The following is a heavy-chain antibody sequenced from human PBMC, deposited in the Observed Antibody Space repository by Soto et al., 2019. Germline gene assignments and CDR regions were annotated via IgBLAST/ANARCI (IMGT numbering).Heavy chain of an antibody. D-gene: IGHD6-19*01. CDR1: GYTFTSYD. V-gene: IGHV1-8*01. CDR3: ARERSSGWYVDY. J-gene: IGHJ4*02. CDR2: TNPNSGNT. Sequence: QVQLVQSGAEVKKPGASVKVSCKASGYTFTSYDINWVRQATGQGLEWMGWTNPNSGNTAYAQKFQGRVTMTRNTSISTAYMELSSLRSEDTAVYYCARERSSGWYVDYWGQGTLVTVSS.